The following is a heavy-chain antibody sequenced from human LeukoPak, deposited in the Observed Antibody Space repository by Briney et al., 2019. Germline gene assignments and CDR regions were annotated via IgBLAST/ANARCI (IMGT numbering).Heavy chain of an antibody. Sequence: GGSLRLSCAASGLTFRSHGMSWVRQAPGRRLEWVSAISGSGGSTYYADSVKGRLTISNANSKNTLYLQMNSLRAEDTAVYYCAKALVLVTAIPYYFDYWGQGNLVTMSS. CDR3: AKALVLVTAIPYYFDY. CDR1: GLTFRSHG. D-gene: IGHD2-21*02. J-gene: IGHJ4*02. V-gene: IGHV3-23*01. CDR2: ISGSGGST.